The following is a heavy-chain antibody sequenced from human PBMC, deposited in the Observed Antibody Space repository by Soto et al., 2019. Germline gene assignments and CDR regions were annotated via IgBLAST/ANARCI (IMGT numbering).Heavy chain of an antibody. CDR1: GFTFSSYA. Sequence: QVQLVESGGGVVQPGRSLRLSCAASGFTFSSYAMHWVRQAPGKGLEWVAVISYDGSNKYYADSVKGRFTISRDNSKNTLYLQMNSLRAEDTAVYYCAREYCSGGSCYFTWFDPWGQGTLATVSS. J-gene: IGHJ5*02. CDR2: ISYDGSNK. V-gene: IGHV3-30-3*01. CDR3: AREYCSGGSCYFTWFDP. D-gene: IGHD2-15*01.